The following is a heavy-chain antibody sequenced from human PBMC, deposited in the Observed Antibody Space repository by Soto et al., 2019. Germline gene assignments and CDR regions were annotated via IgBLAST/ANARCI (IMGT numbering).Heavy chain of an antibody. Sequence: EVQLLESGGGLVQPGGSLRLSCAASGFTFSSYAMSWVRQAPGKGLEWVSAISGSGGSTYYADSVKGRFTISRDNSKNTLYLQMNSVRAEDTAVYYCANSARFGSSFYGFDPWGQGTLVTVSS. J-gene: IGHJ5*02. V-gene: IGHV3-23*01. CDR1: GFTFSSYA. CDR2: ISGSGGST. CDR3: ANSARFGSSFYGFDP. D-gene: IGHD3-16*02.